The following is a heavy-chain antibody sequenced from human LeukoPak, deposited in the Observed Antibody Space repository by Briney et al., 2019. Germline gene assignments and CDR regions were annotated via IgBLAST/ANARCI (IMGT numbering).Heavy chain of an antibody. V-gene: IGHV1-2*02. D-gene: IGHD5-12*01. CDR1: GYTFTDYY. J-gene: IGHJ4*02. CDR2: INPNSGDP. CDR3: AREKDIVATIPEYYFDY. Sequence: ASVKVSCKASGYTFTDYYLHWVRQAPGQGLEWMGWINPNSGDPNYAQKFQGRVTMTRDTSISTAYMELSRLRSDDTAVCYCAREKDIVATIPEYYFDYWGQGTLVTVSS.